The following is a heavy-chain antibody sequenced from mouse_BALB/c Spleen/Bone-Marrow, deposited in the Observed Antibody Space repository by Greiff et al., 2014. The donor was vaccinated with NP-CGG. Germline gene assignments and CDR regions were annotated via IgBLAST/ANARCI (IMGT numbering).Heavy chain of an antibody. CDR2: INPSSGYT. V-gene: IGHV1-4*02. CDR1: GYTFTYYT. J-gene: IGHJ4*01. CDR3: VRENYDYGGDAMDY. D-gene: IGHD2-4*01. Sequence: QVQLQQSAAELARPGASVKMSCKTSGYTFTYYTMHWVKQRPGQGLEWIGYINPSSGYTDYNQKFKDKTTLTTDKSSSTAYLQLSSLTSEDSAVYYCVRENYDYGGDAMDYWGQGTSVTVSS.